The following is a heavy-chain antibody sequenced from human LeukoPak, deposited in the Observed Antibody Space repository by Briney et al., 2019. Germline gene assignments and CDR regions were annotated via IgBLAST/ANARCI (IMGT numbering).Heavy chain of an antibody. V-gene: IGHV4-59*01. Sequence: SETLSLTCTVSGGSISSYYWSWIRQPPGKGLEWIGYIYYSGTTNYNPSLKSRVTISVDTSKNQFSLKRSSVTAADTAVYYCARSYYGSGSYYSFAYWGQGALVTVSS. D-gene: IGHD3-10*01. CDR3: ARSYYGSGSYYSFAY. CDR1: GGSISSYY. J-gene: IGHJ4*02. CDR2: IYYSGTT.